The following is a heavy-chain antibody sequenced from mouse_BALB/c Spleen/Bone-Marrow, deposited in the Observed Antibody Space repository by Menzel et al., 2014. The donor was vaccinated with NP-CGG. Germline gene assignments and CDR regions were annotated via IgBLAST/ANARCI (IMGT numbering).Heavy chain of an antibody. CDR1: GFTFSSFG. V-gene: IGHV5-17*02. CDR2: ISSCTMPI. Sequence: EVNLVESGGGLVRTGGSRKLSCAASGFTFSSFGMHWVRQAPEQGLEWVAYISSCTMPIYYAARRKGRCPNSRDNPTNTLFMQMTRPRPEDTARYYCARERRYSGSIYDYEALDYWGQGPPVTVPS. J-gene: IGHJ4*01. D-gene: IGHD1-1*01. CDR3: ARERRYSGSIYDYEALDY.